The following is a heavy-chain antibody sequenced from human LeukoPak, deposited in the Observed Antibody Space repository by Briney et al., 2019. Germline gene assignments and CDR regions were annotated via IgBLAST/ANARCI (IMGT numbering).Heavy chain of an antibody. Sequence: ASVKVSCKASGYTFTGYYMHWVRQAPGQGLEWMGWLNTHSGGTNYAQNFQGRVTMTRDTSISTAYLELSRLTSDDTAMYYCARVPSYSGQDHGGDYWGQGTLVTVSS. J-gene: IGHJ4*02. CDR2: LNTHSGGT. CDR3: ARVPSYSGQDHGGDY. D-gene: IGHD5-12*01. V-gene: IGHV1-2*02. CDR1: GYTFTGYY.